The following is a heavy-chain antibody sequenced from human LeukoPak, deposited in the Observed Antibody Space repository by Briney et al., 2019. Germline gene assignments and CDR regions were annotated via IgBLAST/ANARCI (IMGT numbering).Heavy chain of an antibody. CDR3: ARDPGLLAGGGYYYYYMDV. Sequence: GASVKVSCKASGGTFSSYTISWVRQAPGQGLEWMGRIIPILGIANYAQKFQGGVTITADKSTSTAYMELSSLRSEDTAVYYCARDPGLLAGGGYYYYYMDVWGKGTTVTVSS. CDR2: IIPILGIA. CDR1: GGTFSSYT. V-gene: IGHV1-69*04. D-gene: IGHD2-15*01. J-gene: IGHJ6*03.